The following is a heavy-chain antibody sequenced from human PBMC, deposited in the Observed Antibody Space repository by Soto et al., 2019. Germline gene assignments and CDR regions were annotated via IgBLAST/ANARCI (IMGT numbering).Heavy chain of an antibody. CDR1: GYSFTNYW. V-gene: IGHV5-10-1*01. Sequence: GESLKISCKGSGYSFTNYWISWVRQMPGKGLEWMGRIDPSDSYIKYSPSFQGHVTISADNSTSTAYLQWSSLKASDTAMYYCARHDCSSTRCYNFGMDVWGQGTTVTVSS. D-gene: IGHD2-2*02. CDR3: ARHDCSSTRCYNFGMDV. CDR2: IDPSDSYI. J-gene: IGHJ6*02.